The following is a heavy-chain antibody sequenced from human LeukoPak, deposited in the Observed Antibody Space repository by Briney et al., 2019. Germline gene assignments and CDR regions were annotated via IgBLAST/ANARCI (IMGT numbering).Heavy chain of an antibody. J-gene: IGHJ3*02. CDR2: INAGNGNT. D-gene: IGHD6-19*01. CDR1: GYTFTSYA. V-gene: IGHV1-3*01. Sequence: GASVKVSCKASGYTFTSYAMHWVRQAPGQRLEWMGWINAGNGNTKYSQKFQGRVTITRDTSASTAYMELSSLRSEDTAVYYCARDLSAVAGRRDAFDIWGQGTMVTVSS. CDR3: ARDLSAVAGRRDAFDI.